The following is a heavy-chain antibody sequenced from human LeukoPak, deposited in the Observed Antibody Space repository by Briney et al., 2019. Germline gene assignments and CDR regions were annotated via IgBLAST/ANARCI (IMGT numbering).Heavy chain of an antibody. J-gene: IGHJ4*02. V-gene: IGHV4-30-4*01. CDR3: ARHYYYGDTYYFDY. CDR2: IYYSGST. Sequence: SETLSLTCTVSGGSISSGDYYWRWIRQPPGKGLEWIGYIYYSGSTYYNPSLKSRVTISVDTSKNQFSLKLSSVTAADTAVYYCARHYYYGDTYYFDYWGQGTLVTVSS. CDR1: GGSISSGDYY. D-gene: IGHD4-17*01.